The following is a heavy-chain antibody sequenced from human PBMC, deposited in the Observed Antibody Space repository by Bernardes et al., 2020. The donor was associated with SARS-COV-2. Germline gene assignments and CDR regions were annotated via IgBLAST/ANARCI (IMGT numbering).Heavy chain of an antibody. D-gene: IGHD2-15*01. CDR1: GFTFDDYA. J-gene: IGHJ4*02. CDR2: ISWNSGSI. Sequence: GGSLRLSCAASGFTFDDYAMHWVRQAPGKGLEWVSGISWNSGSIGYADSVKGRFTISRDNAKNSLYLQMNSLRAEDTALYYCAKDTGDGYCSGGSCYEFDYWGQGTLVTVSS. V-gene: IGHV3-9*01. CDR3: AKDTGDGYCSGGSCYEFDY.